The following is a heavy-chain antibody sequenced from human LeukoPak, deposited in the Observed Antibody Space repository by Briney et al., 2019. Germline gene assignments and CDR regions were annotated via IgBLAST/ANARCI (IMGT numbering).Heavy chain of an antibody. V-gene: IGHV4-34*01. J-gene: IGHJ5*02. D-gene: IGHD2-15*01. CDR1: GGSFSGYY. Sequence: SETLSLTCAVYGGSFSGYYWSWIRQPPGKGLEWIEEINHSGSTNYNPSLKSRVTISVDRSKNQFSLNLSSVTAADAAVYYCAREGYCSGGSCDNWFDPWGQGTLVTVSS. CDR2: INHSGST. CDR3: AREGYCSGGSCDNWFDP.